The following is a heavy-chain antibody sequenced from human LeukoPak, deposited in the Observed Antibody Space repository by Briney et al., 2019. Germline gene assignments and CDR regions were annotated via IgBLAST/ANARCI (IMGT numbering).Heavy chain of an antibody. CDR1: GYSFTSYW. D-gene: IGHD3-22*01. Sequence: GESLKISCKGSGYSFTSYWIGWVRQMPGKGLEWMGIIYPGDSDTRYSPSFQGQVTISADKSISTAYLRWSSLKASDTAMYYCARRYTYYYDSSGYYSDAFDIWGQGTMVTVSS. J-gene: IGHJ3*02. CDR3: ARRYTYYYDSSGYYSDAFDI. CDR2: IYPGDSDT. V-gene: IGHV5-51*01.